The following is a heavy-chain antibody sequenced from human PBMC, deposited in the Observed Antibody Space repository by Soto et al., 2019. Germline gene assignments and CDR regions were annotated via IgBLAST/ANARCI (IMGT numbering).Heavy chain of an antibody. Sequence: EVQLLESGGALVQRGGSLTLSCAASGFTFSLYAMAWVRQAPGKGLEWVSGITASGGRTYYADSVKGRFTVSRDNSKNTLYLQMNNLRAEDTAVYYCVKGNHLDWLPRLHLFDYWGQGTLVTVSS. J-gene: IGHJ4*02. V-gene: IGHV3-23*01. CDR2: ITASGGRT. CDR3: VKGNHLDWLPRLHLFDY. CDR1: GFTFSLYA. D-gene: IGHD3-9*01.